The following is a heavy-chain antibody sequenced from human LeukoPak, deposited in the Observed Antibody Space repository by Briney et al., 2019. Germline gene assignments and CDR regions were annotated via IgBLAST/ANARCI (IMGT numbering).Heavy chain of an antibody. CDR2: ISSSGSTI. V-gene: IGHV3-48*03. CDR3: ARGQFMDYYGSGSYYDYYMDV. J-gene: IGHJ6*03. D-gene: IGHD3-10*01. CDR1: GFTFSSYE. Sequence: GGSLRLSCAASGFTFSSYEMNWVRQAPGKGLEWVSYISSSGSTIYYADSVKGRFTISRDNAKNSLYLQMNSLRAEDTAVYYCARGQFMDYYGSGSYYDYYMDVWGKGTTVTISS.